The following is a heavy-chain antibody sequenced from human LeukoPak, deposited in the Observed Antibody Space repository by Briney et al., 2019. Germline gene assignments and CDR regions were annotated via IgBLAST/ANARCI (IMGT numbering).Heavy chain of an antibody. V-gene: IGHV4-34*01. CDR3: ARVRRYCSGGSCYSNYYYYYMDV. CDR1: GGSFSGYY. Sequence: SETLSLTCAVYGGSFSGYYWSWIRQPPGKGLEWIGEINHSGSTNYNPSLKGRVTISVDTSKNQFSLKLSSVTAADTAVYYCARVRRYCSGGSCYSNYYYYYMDVWGKGTTVTVSS. J-gene: IGHJ6*03. D-gene: IGHD2-15*01. CDR2: INHSGST.